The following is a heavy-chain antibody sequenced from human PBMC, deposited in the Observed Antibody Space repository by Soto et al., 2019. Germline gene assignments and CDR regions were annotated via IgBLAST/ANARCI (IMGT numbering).Heavy chain of an antibody. CDR2: IWYDGSKK. Sequence: QVQMVESGGGVVQPGRSLRLSCAASGFTFSSYGMHWVRQAPGKGLEWVAVIWYDGSKKNYADSVKGRFTISRDNSKNTLYLQMNSLRAEDTAVYYCAREDYGSGSFDYWGQGTLVTVSS. CDR3: AREDYGSGSFDY. D-gene: IGHD3-10*01. CDR1: GFTFSSYG. V-gene: IGHV3-33*01. J-gene: IGHJ4*02.